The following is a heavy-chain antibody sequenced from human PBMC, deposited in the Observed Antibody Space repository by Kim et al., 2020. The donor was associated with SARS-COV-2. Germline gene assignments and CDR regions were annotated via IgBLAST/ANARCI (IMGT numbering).Heavy chain of an antibody. D-gene: IGHD1-1*01. V-gene: IGHV3-48*03. CDR3: ARGPRQNWKIGY. J-gene: IGHJ4*02. CDR2: ISGSGSTTI. CDR1: GFTFSSYE. Sequence: GGSLRLSCAASGFTFSSYEMNWVRQAPGKGLEWVAYISGSGSTTIYNADSVKGRFTISRDNAKDSLYLQMNSLRGDDTGVYYCARGPRQNWKIGYWGQGT.